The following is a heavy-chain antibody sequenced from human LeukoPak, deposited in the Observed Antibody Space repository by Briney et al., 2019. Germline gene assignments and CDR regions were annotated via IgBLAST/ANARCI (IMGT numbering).Heavy chain of an antibody. CDR3: ARGETMVRGVYNY. CDR1: GFIFSDYY. CDR2: ISSSGSTI. D-gene: IGHD3-10*01. J-gene: IGHJ4*02. V-gene: IGHV3-11*01. Sequence: GSLRLSCAASGFIFSDYYMSWIRRAPGKGLEWVSYISSSGSTIYYADSVKGRFTISRDNAKNSLYLQMNSLRAEDTAVYYCARGETMVRGVYNYWGQGTLVTVSS.